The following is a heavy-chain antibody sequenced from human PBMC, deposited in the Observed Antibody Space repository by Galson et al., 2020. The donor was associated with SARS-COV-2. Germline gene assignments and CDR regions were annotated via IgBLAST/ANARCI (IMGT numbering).Heavy chain of an antibody. V-gene: IGHV4-61*02. D-gene: IGHD3-22*01. J-gene: IGHJ5*02. CDR3: ARTYYDISYNWFDP. CDR1: GGSTSSGSYY. CDR2: IYTGVNT. Sequence: SETLSLTCTVSGGSTSSGSYYWSWIRQPAGKGREWIWRIYTGVNTTYNPSLKSRVTISVDTSKNQFSLKLSSVTAADTAVYYCARTYYDISYNWFDPWGQGTLVTVSS.